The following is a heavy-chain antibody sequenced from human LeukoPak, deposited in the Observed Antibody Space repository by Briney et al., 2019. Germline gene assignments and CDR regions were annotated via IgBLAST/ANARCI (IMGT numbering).Heavy chain of an antibody. CDR3: ARGAPIQLWLHWFDP. CDR1: GGSISSYY. Sequence: SETLSLTCTVAGGSISSYYWSWIRQPPGEGMEWLGYIYYSGSSTYNPSFKSRVTISVDTSRNQFSLKLSSVTAADTAVYYCARGAPIQLWLHWFDPWGQGTLVTVSS. J-gene: IGHJ5*02. V-gene: IGHV4-59*01. CDR2: IYYSGSS. D-gene: IGHD5-18*01.